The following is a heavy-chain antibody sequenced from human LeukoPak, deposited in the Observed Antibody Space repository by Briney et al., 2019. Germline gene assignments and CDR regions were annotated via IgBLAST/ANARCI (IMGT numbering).Heavy chain of an antibody. J-gene: IGHJ4*02. D-gene: IGHD3-22*01. CDR1: GFTFSSYA. CDR2: ISGSGGST. V-gene: IGHV3-23*01. CDR3: ANNLRWYYDSSGYYLFDY. Sequence: PGGSLRLSCAASGFTFSSYAMSWVRQAPGKGLEWVSAISGSGGSTYYADSVKGRFTISRDNSKNTLYLQMNSLRAEDTAVYYCANNLRWYYDSSGYYLFDYWGQGTLVTVSS.